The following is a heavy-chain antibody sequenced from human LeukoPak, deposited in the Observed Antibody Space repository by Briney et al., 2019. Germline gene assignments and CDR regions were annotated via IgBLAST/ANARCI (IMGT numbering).Heavy chain of an antibody. Sequence: SETLSLTCAVSGYSISSGYYWGWIRQPPGKGLEWIGSIYHSGSTYYNPSLKGRVTISVDTSKNQFSLKLSSVTAADTAVYYCARLGLWFGELLPNWFDPWGQGTLVTVSS. CDR1: GYSISSGYY. CDR2: IYHSGST. CDR3: ARLGLWFGELLPNWFDP. V-gene: IGHV4-38-2*01. J-gene: IGHJ5*02. D-gene: IGHD3-10*01.